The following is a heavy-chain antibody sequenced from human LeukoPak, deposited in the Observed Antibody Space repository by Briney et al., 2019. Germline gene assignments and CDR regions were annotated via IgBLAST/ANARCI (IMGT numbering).Heavy chain of an antibody. CDR1: GFTFSSYA. CDR2: ISYDGSNK. V-gene: IGHV3-30-3*01. Sequence: QPGRSLRLSCAASGFTFSSYAMHWVRQAPGKGLEWVAVISYDGSNKYYADSVKGRFTISRDNSKNTLYLQMNSLRAEDTAAYYCARVIPAGELLDYWGQGTLVTVSS. CDR3: ARVIPAGELLDY. D-gene: IGHD1-26*01. J-gene: IGHJ4*02.